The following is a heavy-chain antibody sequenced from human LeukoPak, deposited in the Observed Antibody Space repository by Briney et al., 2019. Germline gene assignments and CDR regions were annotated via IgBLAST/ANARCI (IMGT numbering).Heavy chain of an antibody. CDR1: GGSISSGSYY. Sequence: SQTLSLTCTVSGGSISSGSYYWSWIRQPAGKGLEWIGRIYTSGSTNYNPSLKSRVTISVDTSKNQFSLKLSSVTAADTAVYYCARVGAYTYVTDAFDIWGQGTMVTVSS. CDR2: IYTSGST. V-gene: IGHV4-61*02. J-gene: IGHJ3*02. CDR3: ARVGAYTYVTDAFDI. D-gene: IGHD3-16*01.